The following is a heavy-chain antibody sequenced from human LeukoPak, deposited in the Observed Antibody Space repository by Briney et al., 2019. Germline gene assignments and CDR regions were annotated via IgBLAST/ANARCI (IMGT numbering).Heavy chain of an antibody. V-gene: IGHV3-74*01. CDR2: VDSEETDI. CDR1: GFTFSRHW. Sequence: RGSLRLSCAPSGFTFSRHWMYWVRHAPGKGLGWVSRVDSEETDITYADSVKGRFTISRDNAKDTLYLQMNSRRSDDTAVYYCGRGYSTTPPDYWGQGTLVTVSS. D-gene: IGHD2-15*01. J-gene: IGHJ4*02. CDR3: GRGYSTTPPDY.